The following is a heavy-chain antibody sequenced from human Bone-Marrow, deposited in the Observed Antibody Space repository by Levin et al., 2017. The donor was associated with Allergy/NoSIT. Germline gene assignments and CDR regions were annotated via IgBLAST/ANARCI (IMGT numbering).Heavy chain of an antibody. D-gene: IGHD5-18*01. Sequence: SGPTLVKPTQTLTLTCTFSGFSLSTSGMRVSWIRQPPGKALEWLARIDWDDDKFYSTSLKTMLTISQDTSKNQVVLTMTNMDPVDTATYHCARELGYSYGLYYYYYYMDVWGKGTTVTVSS. J-gene: IGHJ6*03. CDR3: ARELGYSYGLYYYYYYMDV. V-gene: IGHV2-70*04. CDR2: IDWDDDK. CDR1: GFSLSTSGMR.